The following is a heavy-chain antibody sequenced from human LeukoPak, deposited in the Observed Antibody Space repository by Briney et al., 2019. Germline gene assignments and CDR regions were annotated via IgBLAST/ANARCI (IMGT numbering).Heavy chain of an antibody. CDR3: ARDRIMITFGGVIVFSY. J-gene: IGHJ4*02. V-gene: IGHV1-2*06. D-gene: IGHD3-16*02. CDR1: GYTFTGYY. CDR2: INPNSGGT. Sequence: ASVKVSCKASGYTFTGYYMHWVRQAPGQGLEWMGRINPNSGGTNYAQKFQGRVTMTRDTSISTAYMELSRLRSDDTAVYYCARDRIMITFGGVIVFSYWGQGTLVTVSS.